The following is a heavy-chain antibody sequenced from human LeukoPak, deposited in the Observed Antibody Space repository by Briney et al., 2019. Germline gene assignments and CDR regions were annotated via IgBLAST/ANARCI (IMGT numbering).Heavy chain of an antibody. CDR2: ISSSGSTI. Sequence: GGSLRLSCAASGFTFSDYEMNWVRQAPGKGLEWVSYISSSGSTIYHADSAKGRFTISRDNAKNSLYLQINSLRAEDTAVYYCARLRGGYRLYWGQGTLVTVSS. V-gene: IGHV3-48*03. J-gene: IGHJ4*02. CDR1: GFTFSDYE. CDR3: ARLRGGYRLY. D-gene: IGHD5-24*01.